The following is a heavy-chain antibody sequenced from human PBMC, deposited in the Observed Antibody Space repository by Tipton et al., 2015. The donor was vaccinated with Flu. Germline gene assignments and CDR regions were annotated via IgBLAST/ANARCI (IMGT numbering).Heavy chain of an antibody. CDR2: VSRSGST. D-gene: IGHD4-11*01. J-gene: IGHJ5*02. CDR1: GDSIRNDYF. V-gene: IGHV4-38-2*01. CDR3: ARRDYTNYVSDPKSWFDP. Sequence: LRLSCAVSGDSIRNDYFWGWIRQPPGKGLEWIGTVSRSGSTIYNPSLKSRVTISIDRSKNQFSLNLKSVTAADMAVYYCARRDYTNYVSDPKSWFDPWGQGTLVAVSS.